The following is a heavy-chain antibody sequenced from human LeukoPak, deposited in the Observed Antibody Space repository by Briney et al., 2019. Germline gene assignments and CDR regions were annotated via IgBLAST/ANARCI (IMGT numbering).Heavy chain of an antibody. J-gene: IGHJ4*02. D-gene: IGHD3-10*01. CDR2: IRSYNRNT. Sequence: SVPVSCQACGCTFTNYGISEVRPAAGQGREWVGWIRSYNRNTNYGQRHQGRVNMTTETSTSTAYMEPESLRSGDTAVYYCARAEGVWGGIDYWGEGTLVSVSS. V-gene: IGHV1-18*01. CDR1: GCTFTNYG. CDR3: ARAEGVWGGIDY.